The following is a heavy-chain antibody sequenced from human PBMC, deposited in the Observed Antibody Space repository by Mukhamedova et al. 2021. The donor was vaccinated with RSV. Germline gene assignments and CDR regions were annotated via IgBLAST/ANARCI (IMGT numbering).Heavy chain of an antibody. CDR3: ARAAVPVVWHCFDP. J-gene: IGHJ5*02. D-gene: IGHD3-16*01. CDR2: INPKNGDT. V-gene: IGHV1-2*02. Sequence: GPEWMGWINPKNGDTNYAQKFQGRVTLTRDTSIGTVYMEMTSLRSDDTAIYYCARAAVPVVWHCFDPWGQGTRVTVSS.